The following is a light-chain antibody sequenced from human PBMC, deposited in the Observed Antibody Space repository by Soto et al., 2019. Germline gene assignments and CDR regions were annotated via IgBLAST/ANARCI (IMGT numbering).Light chain of an antibody. J-gene: IGLJ1*01. Sequence: QSVLTQPHSASGTPGQRVTISCSGSSSNIGTSSVHWFQQLPGTAPKLLISTTNQRPSGVPERFSGSKSGTSASLAISGLQSEDDADYYCAEWDDSRNGQVFGTGTNVTVL. CDR2: TTN. CDR1: SSNIGTSS. V-gene: IGLV1-44*01. CDR3: AEWDDSRNGQV.